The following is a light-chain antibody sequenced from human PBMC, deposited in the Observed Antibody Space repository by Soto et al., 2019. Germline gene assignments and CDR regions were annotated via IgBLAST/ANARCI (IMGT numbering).Light chain of an antibody. CDR2: LNSDGSH. J-gene: IGLJ2*01. CDR1: SGHSTYA. CDR3: QTWGTGIGV. Sequence: PVLTQSPSASASLGASVKLTCTLSSGHSTYAIAWHQQQPEKGPRFLMKLNSDGSHNKGDGIPDRFSGSSSGAERYLTISSLQSEDEADYYCQTWGTGIGVFGGGTKLTVL. V-gene: IGLV4-69*01.